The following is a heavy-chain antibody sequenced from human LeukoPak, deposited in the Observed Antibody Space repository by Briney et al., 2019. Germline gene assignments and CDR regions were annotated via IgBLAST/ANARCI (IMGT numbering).Heavy chain of an antibody. J-gene: IGHJ4*02. CDR1: SGSYSGNY. Sequence: SETLSLTCVVSSGSYSGNYWNWIRQSPGKGLEWVGEINHSGSTNYNPSLKSRVTISVDTSKNQFSLKLSSVTAADTAVYYCARGRALRYWGQGTLVTVSS. CDR2: INHSGST. CDR3: ARGRALRY. V-gene: IGHV4-34*01. D-gene: IGHD4-17*01.